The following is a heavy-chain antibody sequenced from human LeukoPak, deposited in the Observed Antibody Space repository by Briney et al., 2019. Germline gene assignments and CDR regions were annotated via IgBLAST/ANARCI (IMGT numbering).Heavy chain of an antibody. CDR1: GGTFSSYA. V-gene: IGHV1-69*05. J-gene: IGHJ4*02. D-gene: IGHD3-10*01. CDR3: ARGPLLLWFGEAYYFDY. CDR2: IIPIFGTA. Sequence: SVKVSCKASGGTFSSYAISWVRQAPGQGLEWMGGIIPIFGTANYAQKFQGRVTITTDESTSTAYMELSSLRSEDTAVYYCARGPLLLWFGEAYYFDYWGQGTLVTVTS.